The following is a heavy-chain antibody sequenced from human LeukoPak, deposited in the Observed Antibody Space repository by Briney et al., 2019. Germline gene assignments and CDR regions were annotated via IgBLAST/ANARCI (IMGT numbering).Heavy chain of an antibody. J-gene: IGHJ5*02. D-gene: IGHD1-7*01. CDR3: ARPELGS. Sequence: SETLSLTCTVSGGSISSSSYYWGWIRQPPGNGLERIGRIYYSGSTYYTPSLKSRVTISVNTSKNQCSLKLSSVTAADTAVYYCARPELGSWGQGTLVTVSS. CDR1: GGSISSSSYY. V-gene: IGHV4-39*01. CDR2: IYYSGST.